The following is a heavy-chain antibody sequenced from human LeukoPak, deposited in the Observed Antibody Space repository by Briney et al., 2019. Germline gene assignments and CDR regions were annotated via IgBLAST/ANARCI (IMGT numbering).Heavy chain of an antibody. J-gene: IGHJ5*02. D-gene: IGHD3-10*01. Sequence: SETLSLTCTVSGGSISSYYWSWIRQPPGKGLEWIGYIYYSGSTNYNPSLKSRVTISVDTSKNQFSLKLSSVTAADTAVYYRARDRYYGSGTTWGQGTLVTVSS. CDR3: ARDRYYGSGTT. CDR2: IYYSGST. V-gene: IGHV4-59*01. CDR1: GGSISSYY.